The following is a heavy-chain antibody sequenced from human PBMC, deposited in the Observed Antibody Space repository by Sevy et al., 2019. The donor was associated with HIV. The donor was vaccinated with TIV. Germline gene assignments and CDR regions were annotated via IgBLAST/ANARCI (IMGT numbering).Heavy chain of an antibody. CDR2: IRGSDGNK. D-gene: IGHD3-22*01. J-gene: IGHJ1*01. CDR1: GFTFSSYA. CDR3: AKEGPYDSRGYYYRYFQY. Sequence: GGSLRLSCAASGFTFSSYAMSWVRQAPGKGLEWVSAIRGSDGNKYYADSVKGRFTISRDNSVDTLYLHLNSLRAEDKAIYYCAKEGPYDSRGYYYRYFQYWGQGTLVTVSS. V-gene: IGHV3-23*01.